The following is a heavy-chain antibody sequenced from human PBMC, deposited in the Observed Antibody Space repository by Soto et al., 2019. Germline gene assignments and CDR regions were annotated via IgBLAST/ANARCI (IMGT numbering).Heavy chain of an antibody. Sequence: ESGGSLVKPGGSLRLSCAASGFTFGDYIMNWVRQAPGRGLEWVASISHSGTYIFYADSVKGRFTISRDNAKDSLYLQMNSLRFEDTAIYYCASPRDYCVSTTNCFIAFDIWGQGTRVTVSS. D-gene: IGHD2-2*01. CDR3: ASPRDYCVSTTNCFIAFDI. CDR2: ISHSGTYI. CDR1: GFTFGDYI. V-gene: IGHV3-21*01. J-gene: IGHJ3*02.